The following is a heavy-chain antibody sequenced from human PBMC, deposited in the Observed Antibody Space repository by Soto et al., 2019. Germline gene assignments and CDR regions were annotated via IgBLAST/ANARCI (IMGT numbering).Heavy chain of an antibody. CDR3: ARGSYYYVGSGYYHY. CDR1: GGSISSVDYY. CDR2: IYYSGST. D-gene: IGHD3-22*01. J-gene: IGHJ4*02. V-gene: IGHV4-30-4*01. Sequence: QVQLQESGPGLVKPSQTLSLTCTVSGGSISSVDYYWSWIRQPPGKGLEWIGYIYYSGSTYHNPSLKSRVTISVDTSKNPCSLKLSSVTAADTAVYYCARGSYYYVGSGYYHYWGQGTLVTVSP.